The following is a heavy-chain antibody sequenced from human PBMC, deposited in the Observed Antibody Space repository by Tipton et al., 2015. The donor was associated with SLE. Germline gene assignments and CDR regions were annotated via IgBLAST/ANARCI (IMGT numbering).Heavy chain of an antibody. J-gene: IGHJ4*02. V-gene: IGHV4-59*11. Sequence: TLSLTCAVYGGSFSGHYWSWIRQPPGKGLEWIGYVDYIGSTNYNPSLKSRVTISIDTSKNQFSLKLRSVTAADTAVYYCAGDVADSDSTGIPGDFWGQGTLVAVSS. CDR3: AGDVADSDSTGIPGDF. D-gene: IGHD2-8*02. CDR2: VDYIGST. CDR1: GGSFSGHY.